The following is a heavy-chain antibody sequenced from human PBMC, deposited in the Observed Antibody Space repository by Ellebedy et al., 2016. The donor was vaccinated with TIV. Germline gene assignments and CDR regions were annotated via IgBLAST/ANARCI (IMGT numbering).Heavy chain of an antibody. J-gene: IGHJ3*02. CDR3: ASGAYDI. V-gene: IGHV3-11*06. Sequence: AVKGRFPISRDNAKISLYLQMNSLTAEDTAVYYCASGAYDIWGQGTKVTVS.